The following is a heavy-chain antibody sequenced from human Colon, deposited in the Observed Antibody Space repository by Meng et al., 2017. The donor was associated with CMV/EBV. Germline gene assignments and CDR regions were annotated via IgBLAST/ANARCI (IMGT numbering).Heavy chain of an antibody. CDR2: ISDDGSDE. V-gene: IGHV3-30*04. CDR3: VRAVVGN. Sequence: GGPLRLSCVASGFTFKNYPMHWVRQVPGKGLEWVAAISDDGSDEFYADSVRGRFTVSRDNSRNTLYLQMSGLGSEDTAVFYCVRAVVGNWGQGTLVTVSS. J-gene: IGHJ1*01. CDR1: GFTFKNYP. D-gene: IGHD2-15*01.